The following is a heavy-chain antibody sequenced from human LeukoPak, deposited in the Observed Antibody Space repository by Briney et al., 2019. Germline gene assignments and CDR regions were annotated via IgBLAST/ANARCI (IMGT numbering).Heavy chain of an antibody. CDR2: VYSDGST. D-gene: IGHD3-10*01. CDR3: AAYYYSSFPPKNFDF. J-gene: IGHJ4*02. CDR1: GLSVSAHY. V-gene: IGHV3-66*01. Sequence: GGSLRLSCAASGLSVSAHYISWVRQTPGKGLEWVSIVYSDGSTYYADSVKARFTISRDNSRNRVYLQMNSLRAEDTALYYCAAYYYSSFPPKNFDFWGPGTPVTVSS.